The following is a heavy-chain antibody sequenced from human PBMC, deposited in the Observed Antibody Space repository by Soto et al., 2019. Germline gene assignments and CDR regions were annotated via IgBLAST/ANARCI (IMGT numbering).Heavy chain of an antibody. Sequence: SETLSLICAVYGGSFSGYYWSWIRQPPGKGLEWIGEINHSGSTNYNPSLKSRVTISVDTSKNQFSLKLSSVTAEDTAVYYCARDLYPGLEYWGQGTLVTVSS. CDR3: ARDLYPGLEY. CDR2: INHSGST. V-gene: IGHV4-34*01. J-gene: IGHJ4*02. CDR1: GGSFSGYY. D-gene: IGHD3-16*02.